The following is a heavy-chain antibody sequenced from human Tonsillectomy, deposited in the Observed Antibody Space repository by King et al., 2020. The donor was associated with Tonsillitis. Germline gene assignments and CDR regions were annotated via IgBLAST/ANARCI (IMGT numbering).Heavy chain of an antibody. CDR3: ASNWGHIYGPDV. V-gene: IGHV3-23*04. J-gene: IGHJ2*01. D-gene: IGHD7-27*01. CDR1: GFTFSVYA. Sequence: VQLVESGGGLAQPGGSLRLSCAASGFTFSVYAMTWVRQAPGKGLEWVSFINLGGDTTSYADTVKGRFTISRDNSKNTLYLQMNSLRAEDTAVYYCASNWGHIYGPDVWGPGPLVTASS. CDR2: INLGGDTT.